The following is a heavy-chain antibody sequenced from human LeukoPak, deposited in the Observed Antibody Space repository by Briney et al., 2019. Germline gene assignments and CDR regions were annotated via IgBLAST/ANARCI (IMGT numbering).Heavy chain of an antibody. Sequence: GGSLRLSCAASGFTFSSYAMHWVRQAPGKGLEWVAVISYDGSNKYYADSVKGRFTISRDNSKNPLYLQMNSLRAEDTAVYYCASILSSCYDFWSGYYPGYWGQGTLVTVSS. CDR2: ISYDGSNK. V-gene: IGHV3-30-3*01. J-gene: IGHJ4*02. D-gene: IGHD3-3*01. CDR1: GFTFSSYA. CDR3: ASILSSCYDFWSGYYPGY.